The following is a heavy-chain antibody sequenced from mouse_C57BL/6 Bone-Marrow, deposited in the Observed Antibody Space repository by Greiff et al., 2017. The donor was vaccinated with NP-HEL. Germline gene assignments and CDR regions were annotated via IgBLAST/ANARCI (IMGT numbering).Heavy chain of an antibody. CDR3: ARRYSNYDYFDY. Sequence: QVQLQQPGAELVKPGASVKLSCKASGYTFTSYWMQWVKQRPGQGLEWIGEIDPSDSYTNYNQKFKGKATLTVDTSSSTAYMQLSSLTSEDSAVYYCARRYSNYDYFDYWGQGTTLTVSS. V-gene: IGHV1-50*01. CDR2: IDPSDSYT. J-gene: IGHJ2*01. CDR1: GYTFTSYW. D-gene: IGHD2-5*01.